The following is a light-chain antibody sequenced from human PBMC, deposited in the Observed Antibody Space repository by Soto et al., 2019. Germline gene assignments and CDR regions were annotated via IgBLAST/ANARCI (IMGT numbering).Light chain of an antibody. CDR1: SSNIGSNY. V-gene: IGLV1-47*02. Sequence: QSVLPQPPSASGTPGQRVTISCSGSSSNIGSNYVYWYQQLPGTAPKLLIYSNNQRPSGVPDRFSGSKSGTSASLAISGLRSEDEADYYCAAWDDSLSGYVFGTGTQLTVL. CDR3: AAWDDSLSGYV. J-gene: IGLJ1*01. CDR2: SNN.